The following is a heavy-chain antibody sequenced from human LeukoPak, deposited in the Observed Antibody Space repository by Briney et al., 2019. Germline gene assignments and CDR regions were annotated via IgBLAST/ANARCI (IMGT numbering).Heavy chain of an antibody. D-gene: IGHD3-10*01. CDR2: ISSSSSYI. J-gene: IGHJ4*02. CDR1: GFTFSSYS. V-gene: IGHV3-21*01. Sequence: GGSLRLSCAASGFTFSSYSMNWVRQAPGKGLEWVSSISSSSSYIYYADSVKGRFTISRDNSKNTLYLQMNSLRAEDTAVYYCAKGSYGSGSYYYFDYWGQGTLVTVSS. CDR3: AKGSYGSGSYYYFDY.